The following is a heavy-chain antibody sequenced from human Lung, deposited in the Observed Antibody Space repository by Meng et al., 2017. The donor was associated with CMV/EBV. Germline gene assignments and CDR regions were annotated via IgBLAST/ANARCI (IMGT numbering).Heavy chain of an antibody. CDR1: GFTFGDHY. CDR3: ARDNSATRYFDY. J-gene: IGHJ4*02. D-gene: IGHD2/OR15-2a*01. CDR2: SRNKASSYTT. Sequence: GGSLRLXCTASGFTFGDHYMDWVRQAPGKGLEWVARSRNKASSYTTEYAASVRGRFTISRDESGNSLDLQMTSLKTEDTAVYYCARDNSATRYFDYWGQGSLVTAPQ. V-gene: IGHV3-72*01.